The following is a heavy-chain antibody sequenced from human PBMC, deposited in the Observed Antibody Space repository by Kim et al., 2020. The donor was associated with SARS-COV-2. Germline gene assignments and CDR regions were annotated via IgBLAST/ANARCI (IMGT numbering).Heavy chain of an antibody. V-gene: IGHV3-33*01. CDR3: ARGRGNYYYFMDF. J-gene: IGHJ6*03. Sequence: YADSVKGRFTISRDNSKSTLYLQMNSLGAEDTAVYYCARGRGNYYYFMDFWGKGTTVTVSS.